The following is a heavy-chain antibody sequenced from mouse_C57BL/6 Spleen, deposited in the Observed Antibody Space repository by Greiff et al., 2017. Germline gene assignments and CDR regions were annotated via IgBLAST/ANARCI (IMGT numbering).Heavy chain of an antibody. V-gene: IGHV14-2*01. D-gene: IGHD3-2*02. J-gene: IGHJ2*01. CDR3: AREGSSGYGY. CDR2: IDPEDGET. Sequence: EVQLQQSGAELVKPGASVKLSCTASGFNIKDYYMHWVKQRTEQGLEWIGRIDPEDGETKYAPKCQGKATITADTSSNTAYLQLSSLTSEDTAVYYCAREGSSGYGYWGQGTTLTVSA. CDR1: GFNIKDYY.